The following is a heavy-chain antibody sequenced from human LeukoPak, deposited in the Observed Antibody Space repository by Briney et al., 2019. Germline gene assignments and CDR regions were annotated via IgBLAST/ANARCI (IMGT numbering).Heavy chain of an antibody. Sequence: SETLSLTCTVSGGSISNYYWSWIRQPAAKALEWIGYIYYTGTTKYNPSLKSRATISLDTSKNQFSLKSTSVTAADTALFFCARGYDIDVWGQGTTVTVSS. CDR3: ARGYDIDV. CDR1: GGSISNYY. CDR2: IYYTGTT. V-gene: IGHV4-59*01. J-gene: IGHJ6*02.